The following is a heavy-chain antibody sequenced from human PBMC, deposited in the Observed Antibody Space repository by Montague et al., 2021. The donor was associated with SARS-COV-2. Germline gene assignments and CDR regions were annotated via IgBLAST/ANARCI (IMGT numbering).Heavy chain of an antibody. J-gene: IGHJ4*02. Sequence: SLRLSCAASGFRFGNYWMSWVRQALGKGLEWVANINQDGSEKYYVGSVRGRFTISRDNARNSLFLQMDSLRADDTAVYYCAKGGPLIWNKPDYWGQGTLVAVSS. V-gene: IGHV3-7*01. D-gene: IGHD1/OR15-1a*01. CDR2: INQDGSEK. CDR3: AKGGPLIWNKPDY. CDR1: GFRFGNYW.